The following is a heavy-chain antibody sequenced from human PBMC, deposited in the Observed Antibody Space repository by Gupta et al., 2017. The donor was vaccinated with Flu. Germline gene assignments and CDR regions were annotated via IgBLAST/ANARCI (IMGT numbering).Heavy chain of an antibody. CDR3: ARVTTSGSIFDYDY. V-gene: IGHV3-72*01. CDR2: IRNQARSYST. D-gene: IGHD1-26*01. Sequence: EVQLVESGGGSVQPGGSLRLSCVGSGFTSSAHYMDWVRQAPGKGLEWVGRIRNQARSYSTEYAASVKGRFTISRDESRNSPDLPMNSLKTEDTAVYYCARVTTSGSIFDYDYWGRGALVTVSS. J-gene: IGHJ4*02. CDR1: GFTSSAHY.